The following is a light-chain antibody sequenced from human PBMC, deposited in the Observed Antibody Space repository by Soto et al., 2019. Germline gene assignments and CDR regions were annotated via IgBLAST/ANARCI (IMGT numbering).Light chain of an antibody. CDR2: DAS. Sequence: DIQLTQSPSTLSASVGDRVTITCRASQSISGWLAWYQQRPGKAPKLLIYDASSLKSGVPSRFSGSGSGTEFTLTIGGLQPDDFATYYCQQYSGYSLFTFVPGTVVDIK. V-gene: IGKV1-5*01. J-gene: IGKJ3*01. CDR3: QQYSGYSLFT. CDR1: QSISGW.